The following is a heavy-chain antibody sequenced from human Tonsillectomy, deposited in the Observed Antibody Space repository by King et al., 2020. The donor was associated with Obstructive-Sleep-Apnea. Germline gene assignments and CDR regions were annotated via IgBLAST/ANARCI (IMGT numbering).Heavy chain of an antibody. V-gene: IGHV3-15*01. CDR2: IKSKTDGGST. D-gene: IGHD6-25*01. Sequence: VQLVESGGGLVKPGGSLRLSCAASGFTFNNAWMSWVRQAPGKGLEWVGRIKSKTDGGSTDYAAPVKGRFTISRDDSKNTLYLQMNSLKSEDTAVYYCTTGELYSSGGNWFDPWGQGTLVTVSS. CDR3: TTGELYSSGGNWFDP. J-gene: IGHJ5*02. CDR1: GFTFNNAW.